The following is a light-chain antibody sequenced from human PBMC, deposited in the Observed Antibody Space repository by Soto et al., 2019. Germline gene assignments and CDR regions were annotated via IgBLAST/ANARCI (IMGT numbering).Light chain of an antibody. CDR2: EVT. Sequence: QSALTQPASVSGSPGQSITISCTGTSSDVGGYNYVSWYQQHPGKAPNLMICEVTNRPSGVSNRFSGSKSGNTASLTISGLQPEDEADYYSSSYTRSYPWVFGGGTKLTVL. V-gene: IGLV2-14*01. J-gene: IGLJ3*02. CDR3: SSYTRSYPWV. CDR1: SSDVGGYNY.